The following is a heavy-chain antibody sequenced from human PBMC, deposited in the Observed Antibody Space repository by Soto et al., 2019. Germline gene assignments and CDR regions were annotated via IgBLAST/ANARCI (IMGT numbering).Heavy chain of an antibody. CDR3: AREDYGDYGGYFDY. V-gene: IGHV4-39*01. J-gene: IGHJ4*02. CDR2: IYYSGST. D-gene: IGHD4-17*01. Sequence: SETLSLTCTVSGSSISSSSYYWGWIRQPPGKGLEWIGSIYYSGSTYYNPSLKSRVTISVDTSKNQFSLKLSSVTAADTAVYYCAREDYGDYGGYFDYWGQGTLVTVSS. CDR1: GSSISSSSYY.